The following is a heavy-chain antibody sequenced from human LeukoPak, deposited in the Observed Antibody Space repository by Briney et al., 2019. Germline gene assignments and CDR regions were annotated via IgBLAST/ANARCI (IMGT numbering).Heavy chain of an antibody. CDR3: ARVGALRGYSYGFDSYYYYYGMDV. V-gene: IGHV1-69*13. J-gene: IGHJ6*02. D-gene: IGHD5-18*01. CDR1: GGTFSSYA. Sequence: SVKVSCKASGGTFSSYAISWVRQAPGQGLEWMGGIIPIFGTANYAQKFQGRVTITADESTSTAYMELSSLRSEDTAVYYCARVGALRGYSYGFDSYYYYYGMDVWGQGTTVTVSS. CDR2: IIPIFGTA.